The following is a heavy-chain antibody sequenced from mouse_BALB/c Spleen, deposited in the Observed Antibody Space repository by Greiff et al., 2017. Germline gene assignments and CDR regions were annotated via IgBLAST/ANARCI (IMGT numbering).Heavy chain of an antibody. V-gene: IGHV3-6*02. CDR3: ARGTDFDY. Sequence: ESGPGLVKPSQSLSLTCSVTGYSITSVYYWNWIRQFPGNKLEWMGYISYDGSNNYNPSLKNRISITRDTSKNQFFLKLNSVTTEDTATYYCARGTDFDYWGQGTTLTVSS. CDR1: GYSITSVYY. CDR2: ISYDGSN. J-gene: IGHJ2*01.